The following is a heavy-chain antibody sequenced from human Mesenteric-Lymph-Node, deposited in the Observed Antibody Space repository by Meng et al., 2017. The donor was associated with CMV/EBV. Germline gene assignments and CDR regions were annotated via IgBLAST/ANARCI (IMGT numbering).Heavy chain of an antibody. D-gene: IGHD3-22*01. Sequence: GSLRLSCTVSGGSIRSSSYYWSWIRQPPGKGLEWIGYIYYSGSTNYNPSLKSRVTISVDTSKNQFSLKLSSVTAADTAVYYCARGTYYYDSSGYGPNTVEYYFDYWGQGTLVTVSS. CDR1: GGSIRSSSYY. V-gene: IGHV4-61*01. J-gene: IGHJ4*02. CDR3: ARGTYYYDSSGYGPNTVEYYFDY. CDR2: IYYSGST.